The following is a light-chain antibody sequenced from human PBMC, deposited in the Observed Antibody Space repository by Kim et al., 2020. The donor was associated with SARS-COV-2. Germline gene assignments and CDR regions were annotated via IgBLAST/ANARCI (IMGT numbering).Light chain of an antibody. CDR2: SAS. J-gene: IGKJ1*01. Sequence: AAVGDRVTITCRASEGINTYLAWYQQKPGKAPKLLIYSASTLQSGVPSRFSGSGSGTDFTLTISSLQPEDFAVYYCQQLHTYPRTFGQGTKVDIK. CDR1: EGINTY. V-gene: IGKV1-9*01. CDR3: QQLHTYPRT.